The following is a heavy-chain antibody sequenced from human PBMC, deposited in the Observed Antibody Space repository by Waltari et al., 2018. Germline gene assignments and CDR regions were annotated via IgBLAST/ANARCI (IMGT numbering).Heavy chain of an antibody. CDR3: AKDSGSSWLIDY. J-gene: IGHJ4*02. CDR2: IRGSGGST. V-gene: IGHV3-23*01. D-gene: IGHD6-13*01. Sequence: EVQLLESGGGLVQPGGSLRLSCAASGFTFSSYAMSWVRQAPGKVLEWVSAIRGSGGSTYYADSVKGRFTISRDNSKNTLYRQMNSLRAEDTAVYYCAKDSGSSWLIDYWGQGTLVTVSS. CDR1: GFTFSSYA.